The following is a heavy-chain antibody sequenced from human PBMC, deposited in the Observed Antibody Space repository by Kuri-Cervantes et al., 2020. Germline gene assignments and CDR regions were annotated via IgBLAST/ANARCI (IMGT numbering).Heavy chain of an antibody. V-gene: IGHV4-59*01. Sequence: SETLSLTCNVSGASISNYYWSWIRQSPGKGLEWIGYGFYTGSTNYSPSLKSRVTISVDMSKNQFSLNLSSVTAADTAVYYCARADAFCSSTSCYDAFDIWGQGTMVTVSS. J-gene: IGHJ3*02. CDR2: GFYTGST. CDR1: GASISNYY. CDR3: ARADAFCSSTSCYDAFDI. D-gene: IGHD2-2*01.